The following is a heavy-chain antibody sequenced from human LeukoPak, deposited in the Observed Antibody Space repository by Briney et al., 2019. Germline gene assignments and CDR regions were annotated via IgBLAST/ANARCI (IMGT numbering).Heavy chain of an antibody. J-gene: IGHJ4*02. CDR1: GFTFSSYA. CDR2: ISHDGSNN. V-gene: IGHV3-30-3*01. Sequence: PGRSLRLSCAASGFTFSSYAMHWVRQAPGKGLEWVAAISHDGSNNYYADSVKGRFTISRDNSKNTLYLQMNSLRVEDTAVYYCAREVGGGASGQWGQGTLVTVSS. CDR3: AREVGGGASGQ. D-gene: IGHD3-16*01.